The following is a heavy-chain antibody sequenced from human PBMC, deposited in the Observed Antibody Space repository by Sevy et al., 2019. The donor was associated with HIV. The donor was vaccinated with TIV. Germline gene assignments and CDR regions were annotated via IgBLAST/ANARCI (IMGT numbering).Heavy chain of an antibody. V-gene: IGHV4-59*01. Sequence: SETLSLTCTVTGDSMNTYYWAWIRQPPGKSLEWVGYILYSGSTEYSPSLKSRVTMALDKSKNEVSLRLSSVTAADTAVYYCARHVPGDNWFDPWGQGRLVTVSS. J-gene: IGHJ5*02. CDR1: GDSMNTYY. CDR2: ILYSGST. CDR3: ARHVPGDNWFDP.